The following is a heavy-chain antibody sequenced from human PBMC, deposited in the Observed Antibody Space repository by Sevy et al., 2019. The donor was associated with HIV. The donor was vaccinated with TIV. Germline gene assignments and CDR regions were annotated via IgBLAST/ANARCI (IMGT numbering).Heavy chain of an antibody. CDR2: ISSSRSTI. CDR1: GFTFSSYS. V-gene: IGHV3-48*02. Sequence: LTCAASGFTFSSYSMNWVRQAPGKGLEWVSYISSSRSTIYYADSVKGRFTISRDNAKNSLYLQMNSLRDEDTAVYYCASDSSGWAWDYYYGMDVWGQGTTVTVSS. D-gene: IGHD6-19*01. CDR3: ASDSSGWAWDYYYGMDV. J-gene: IGHJ6*02.